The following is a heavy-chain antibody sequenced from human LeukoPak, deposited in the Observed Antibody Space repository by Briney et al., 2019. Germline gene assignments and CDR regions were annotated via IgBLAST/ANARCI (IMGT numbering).Heavy chain of an antibody. CDR1: GYSISSGYY. Sequence: SETLSLTCAVSGYSISSGYYWGWIRPPPGKGLEWIGSIYHSGSTYYNPSLKSRVTISVDTSKNQFSLKLSSVTAADTALYYCARTRFLLNYMDVWGKGTTVTVSS. CDR2: IYHSGST. D-gene: IGHD3-3*01. V-gene: IGHV4-38-2*01. J-gene: IGHJ6*03. CDR3: ARTRFLLNYMDV.